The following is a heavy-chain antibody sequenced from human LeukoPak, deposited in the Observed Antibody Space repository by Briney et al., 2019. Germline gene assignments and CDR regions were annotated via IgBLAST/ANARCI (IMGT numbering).Heavy chain of an antibody. Sequence: SETLSLTCTASGGTISSYCLHWIRQPPGKGVEWIAYIHSSGSTDHNPSLKGRVTISVDTSKNQSSLKLTSVTAADTAVYYCAKIPSGGSSFDNWGQGTLVTVSS. V-gene: IGHV4-59*01. CDR1: GGTISSYC. D-gene: IGHD2-15*01. CDR2: IHSSGST. CDR3: AKIPSGGSSFDN. J-gene: IGHJ4*03.